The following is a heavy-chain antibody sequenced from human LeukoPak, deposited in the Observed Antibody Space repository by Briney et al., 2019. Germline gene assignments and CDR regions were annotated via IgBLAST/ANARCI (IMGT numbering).Heavy chain of an antibody. D-gene: IGHD3-10*01. CDR3: ARVPHYYFGYGYFDT. V-gene: IGHV4-34*01. CDR1: GGSFSGYY. CDR2: IDQSGTT. Sequence: SSETLSLTCVVYGGSFSGYYWSWIRQPPGKGLEWIGEIDQSGTTNYNPSLKGRVTISIDTSKKQFSLTLTPMTAADTAVYYCARVPHYYFGYGYFDTWGQGTRVTVSS. J-gene: IGHJ4*02.